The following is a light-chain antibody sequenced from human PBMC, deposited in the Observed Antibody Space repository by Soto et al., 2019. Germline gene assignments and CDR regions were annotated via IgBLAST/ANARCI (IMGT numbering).Light chain of an antibody. CDR1: SSNVGNYNL. J-gene: IGLJ2*01. V-gene: IGLV2-23*01. CDR2: EAS. CDR3: CSYAGSDPMI. Sequence: QSALTQPASVSGSPGQSITISCTGTSSNVGNYNLVSWYQQHPGEAPKLMIFEASKRPSGVSNRFSASKSGNTASLTISGLQAEDKADYYCCSYAGSDPMIFGGGTKVTVL.